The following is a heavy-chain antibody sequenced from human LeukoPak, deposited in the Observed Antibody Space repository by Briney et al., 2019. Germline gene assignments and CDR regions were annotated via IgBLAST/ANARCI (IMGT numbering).Heavy chain of an antibody. CDR2: IYYSGST. Sequence: SQTLSLTCTVSGGSISSYYWSWIRQPPRKGLEWIGYIYYSGSTNYNPSLKSRVTISVDTSKNQFSLKLSSVTAADTAVYYCARVSGEHDAFDIWGQGTMVTVSS. D-gene: IGHD3-10*01. CDR1: GGSISSYY. CDR3: ARVSGEHDAFDI. V-gene: IGHV4-59*01. J-gene: IGHJ3*02.